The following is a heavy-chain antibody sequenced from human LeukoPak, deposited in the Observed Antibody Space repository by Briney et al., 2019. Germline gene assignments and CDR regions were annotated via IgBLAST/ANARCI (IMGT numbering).Heavy chain of an antibody. V-gene: IGHV4-61*02. J-gene: IGHJ3*02. CDR1: GGSISSGSYY. CDR3: ARDGGITMVRGVIIDDAFDI. CDR2: IYTSGST. Sequence: SETLSLTCTVSGGSISSGSYYWSWIRQPAGKGLEWIGRIYTSGSTNYNPSLKSRVTISVDTSKNQFSLKLSSVTAADTAVYYCARDGGITMVRGVIIDDAFDIWGQGTMVTVSS. D-gene: IGHD3-10*01.